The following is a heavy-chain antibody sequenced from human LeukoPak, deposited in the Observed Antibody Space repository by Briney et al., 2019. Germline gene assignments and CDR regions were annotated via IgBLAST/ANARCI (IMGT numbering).Heavy chain of an antibody. Sequence: GGSLRLSCAASGFMFTNYAMNWVRQAPGKGVEWVSYISSGGSTIYYADSVKGRFTISRNSAKNSLYLQMNSLRAEDTAMYYCAKEGAVAGSMWFDLWGQGALVVVSS. J-gene: IGHJ5*02. V-gene: IGHV3-48*01. CDR3: AKEGAVAGSMWFDL. D-gene: IGHD6-19*01. CDR2: ISSGGSTI. CDR1: GFMFTNYA.